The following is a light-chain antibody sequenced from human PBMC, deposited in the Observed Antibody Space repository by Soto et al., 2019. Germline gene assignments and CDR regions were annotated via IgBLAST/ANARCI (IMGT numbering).Light chain of an antibody. J-gene: IGKJ1*01. CDR1: QSVNSC. CDR2: GAS. Sequence: EKVMTQSPATLSMSPGERATLSCRASQSVNSCLAWYQQKPGQAPRLLIYGASTRATGIPARFSGSGSGTEFTLTISSLQSEDFAVYYCQQYTNWPSWTFGQGTKVDIK. CDR3: QQYTNWPSWT. V-gene: IGKV3-15*01.